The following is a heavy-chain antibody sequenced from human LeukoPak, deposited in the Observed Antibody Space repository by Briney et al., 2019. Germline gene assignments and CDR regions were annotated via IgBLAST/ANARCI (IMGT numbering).Heavy chain of an antibody. CDR1: GFTFTSSA. Sequence: SVKVSCKASGFTFTSSAMQWVRQARGQRLEWIGWIVVGSGNTNYAQKFQERVTTTRDMSTSTAYMELSSLRSDDTAVYYCARGKVQPELYYYYYMDVWGKGTTVTVSS. D-gene: IGHD1-1*01. J-gene: IGHJ6*03. CDR3: ARGKVQPELYYYYYMDV. CDR2: IVVGSGNT. V-gene: IGHV1-58*02.